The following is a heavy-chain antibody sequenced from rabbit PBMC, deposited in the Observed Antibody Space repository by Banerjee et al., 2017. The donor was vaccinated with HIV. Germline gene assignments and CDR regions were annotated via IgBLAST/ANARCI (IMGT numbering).Heavy chain of an antibody. D-gene: IGHD4-1*01. V-gene: IGHV1S45*01. Sequence: QEQLEESGGDLVKPEGSLTLTCAASAFSFSNKYVMCWVRQAPGKGLEWIACINTSSGNTVYASWAKCRFTISKTSSTTVTLQMTSLTAADTATYFCAGDLAGVIGWNFGLWVPGTLVTVS. CDR3: AGDLAGVIGWNFGL. CDR2: INTSSGNT. CDR1: AFSFSNKYV. J-gene: IGHJ4*01.